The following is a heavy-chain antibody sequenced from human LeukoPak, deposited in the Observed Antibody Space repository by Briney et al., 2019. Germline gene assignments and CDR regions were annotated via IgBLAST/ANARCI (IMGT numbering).Heavy chain of an antibody. J-gene: IGHJ4*02. V-gene: IGHV1-2*02. CDR3: ARDLLGYYFDY. Sequence: ASVKVSCKASGYTFTGYYMHWVRHAPGQGLEWMGWINPNSGCTNYAQKFQGRLTMIRDTSISTAYMELSTLRSDDTAVYYCARDLLGYYFDYWGQGSLVTVSS. CDR1: GYTFTGYY. CDR2: INPNSGCT. D-gene: IGHD2-15*01.